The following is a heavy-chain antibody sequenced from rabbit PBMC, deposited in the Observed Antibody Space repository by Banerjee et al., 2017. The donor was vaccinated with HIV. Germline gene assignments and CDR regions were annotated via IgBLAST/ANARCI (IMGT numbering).Heavy chain of an antibody. J-gene: IGHJ4*01. CDR1: GFDFSSSYW. CDR3: ARDGASGYNFNL. Sequence: QEQLVEYGGDLVQPEGSLTLTCKASGFDFSSSYWICWIRQAPGKVLEWIGCIYTGDDDTNYATWAKGRFTISKTASTVDLRMTSLTAADTATYFCARDGASGYNFNLWGPGTLVTV. D-gene: IGHD1-1*01. CDR2: IYTGDDDT. V-gene: IGHV1S45*01.